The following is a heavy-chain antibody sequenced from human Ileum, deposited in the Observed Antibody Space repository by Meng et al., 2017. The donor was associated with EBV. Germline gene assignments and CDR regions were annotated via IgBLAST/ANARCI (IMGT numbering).Heavy chain of an antibody. Sequence: QLHRSGPGLVRPSETLSLTFTVSGASVPSSGYYWSWLRQSPGKGLEWLGYVNYNGDSTYNPSLKSRVTIFIDTSKKQFYLNLTSATAADTAIYYCARDLRVGGAFDYWGQGTLVTVSS. CDR3: ARDLRVGGAFDY. V-gene: IGHV4-61*08. CDR1: GASVPSSGYY. J-gene: IGHJ4*02. CDR2: VNYNGDS. D-gene: IGHD1-26*01.